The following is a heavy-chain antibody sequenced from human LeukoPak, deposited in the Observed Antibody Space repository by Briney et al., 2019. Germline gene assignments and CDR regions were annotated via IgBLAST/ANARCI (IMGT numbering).Heavy chain of an antibody. CDR3: ARDPGLISAAVTVPPG. Sequence: PSETLSLTCTVSGGSISSYYWSWIRQPPGKGLEWIGYIFYSGSTNYNPSLKSRVIISVDTSKNQFFLKLSSVTAADTAVYYCARDPGLISAAVTVPPGWGQGTLVTVSS. J-gene: IGHJ4*02. V-gene: IGHV4-59*12. CDR2: IFYSGST. CDR1: GGSISSYY. D-gene: IGHD6-13*01.